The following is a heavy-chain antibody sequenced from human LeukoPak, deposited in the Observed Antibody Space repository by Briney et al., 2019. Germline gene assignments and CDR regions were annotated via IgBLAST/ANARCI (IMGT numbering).Heavy chain of an antibody. J-gene: IGHJ5*02. CDR1: GFIFNTYA. Sequence: GGSLRLSCSASGFIFNTYAMTWVRQAPGKGLEWVSGITNSGGTTYYAASVKGRFTISRDNSKNTVYLQMNSLRAEDTAVYYCARASIWDFIAGPQPPHNWFDPWGQGTLVTVSS. V-gene: IGHV3-23*01. D-gene: IGHD6-13*01. CDR2: ITNSGGTT. CDR3: ARASIWDFIAGPQPPHNWFDP.